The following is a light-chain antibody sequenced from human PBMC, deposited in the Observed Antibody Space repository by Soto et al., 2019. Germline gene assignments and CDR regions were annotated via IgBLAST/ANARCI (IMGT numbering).Light chain of an antibody. CDR3: QQYNTWPQT. Sequence: ETMMTQSPYTLSVSLGERATLSCRASQSLRSSLAWYQQKPGQAPRLLIYDASTRATGMPARFSGSGSGTDFTLTISRLQSEDFAVYYCQQYNTWPQTFGQGTKVEIK. J-gene: IGKJ1*01. V-gene: IGKV3-15*01. CDR2: DAS. CDR1: QSLRSS.